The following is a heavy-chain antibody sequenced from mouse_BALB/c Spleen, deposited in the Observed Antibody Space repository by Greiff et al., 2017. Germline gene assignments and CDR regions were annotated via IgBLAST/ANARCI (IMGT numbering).Heavy chain of an antibody. CDR1: GYTFTSYV. J-gene: IGHJ2*01. Sequence: EVQRVESGPELVKPGASVKMSCKASGYTFTSYVMHWVKQKPGQGLEWIGYINPYNDGTKYNEKFKGKATLTSDKSSSTAYMELSSLTSEDSAVYYCARETARAYFDYWGQGTTLTVSS. CDR2: INPYNDGT. V-gene: IGHV1-14*01. D-gene: IGHD3-2*01. CDR3: ARETARAYFDY.